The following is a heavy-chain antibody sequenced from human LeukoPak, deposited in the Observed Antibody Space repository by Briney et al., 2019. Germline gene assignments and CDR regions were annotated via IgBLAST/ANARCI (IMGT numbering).Heavy chain of an antibody. Sequence: GGSLRLSCAASGFTFSNSAISWVRQAPGKGLECVSAISKSGDNSYYADSVKGRFTISRDTTKNTLYLQMNSLREQDTRLYYYLKLSGWTGWFLDYW. CDR2: ISKSGDNS. CDR3: LKLSGWTGWFLDY. J-gene: IGHJ4*01. D-gene: IGHD3-22*01. V-gene: IGHV3-23*01. CDR1: GFTFSNSA.